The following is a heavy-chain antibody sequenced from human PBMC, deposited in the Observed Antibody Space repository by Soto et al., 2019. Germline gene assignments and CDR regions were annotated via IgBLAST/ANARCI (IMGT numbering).Heavy chain of an antibody. J-gene: IGHJ4*02. V-gene: IGHV3-21*02. CDR3: ARDFGRSGRGDFDY. CDR1: GFSFSTCT. CDR2: ISYHGIDI. Sequence: EVQLVESGGDLVKPGGSLRLSCAASGFSFSTCTMNWVRQAPGKGLEWVSSISYHGIDIFYADSVKGRFTVSRDNSKNSLYLHMNSLRDEDTAVYYCARDFGRSGRGDFDYWGQGSLVTVSS. D-gene: IGHD6-19*01.